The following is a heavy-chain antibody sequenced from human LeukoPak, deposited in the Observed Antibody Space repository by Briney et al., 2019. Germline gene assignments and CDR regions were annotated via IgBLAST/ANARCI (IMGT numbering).Heavy chain of an antibody. V-gene: IGHV4-39*07. CDR3: ARARITMIVVPSWFDP. CDR1: GGSISSSSYY. J-gene: IGHJ5*02. D-gene: IGHD3-22*01. CDR2: IYYSGST. Sequence: PSESLSLTCTVSGGSISSSSYYWGWIRQPPGKGLEWIGSIYYSGSTYYNPSLKSRVTISVDTSKNQFSLKLSSVTAADTAVYYCARARITMIVVPSWFDPWGQGTLVTVSS.